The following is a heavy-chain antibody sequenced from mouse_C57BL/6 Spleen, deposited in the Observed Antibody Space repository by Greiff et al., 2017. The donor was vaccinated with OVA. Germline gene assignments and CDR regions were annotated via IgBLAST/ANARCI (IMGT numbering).Heavy chain of an antibody. J-gene: IGHJ2*01. CDR2: INPNNGGT. CDR3: ARTNWDLDY. D-gene: IGHD4-1*01. Sequence: EVKLMESGPELVKPGASVKMSCKASGYTFTDYNMHWVKQSHGKSLEWIGYINPNNGGTSYNQKFKGKATLTVNKSSSTAYMELRSLTSEDSAVYYCARTNWDLDYWGQGTTLTVSS. V-gene: IGHV1-22*01. CDR1: GYTFTDYN.